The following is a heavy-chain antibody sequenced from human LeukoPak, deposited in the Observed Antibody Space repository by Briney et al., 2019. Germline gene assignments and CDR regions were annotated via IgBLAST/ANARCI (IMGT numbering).Heavy chain of an antibody. CDR2: INPNSGGT. CDR1: GYTPTAYY. V-gene: IGHV1-2*06. Sequence: ASVKVSCKASGYTPTAYYLHWVRQAPGQGLEWMGRINPNSGGTTYAQKFQGRVTMTRDTSIGTAYMELSSLRSDDTAVYYCARPHYESSGLYVDAFDIWGQGTMVTVSS. D-gene: IGHD3-22*01. CDR3: ARPHYESSGLYVDAFDI. J-gene: IGHJ3*02.